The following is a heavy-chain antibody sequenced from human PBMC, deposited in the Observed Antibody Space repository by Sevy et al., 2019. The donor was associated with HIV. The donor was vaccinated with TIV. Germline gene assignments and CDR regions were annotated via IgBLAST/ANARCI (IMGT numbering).Heavy chain of an antibody. CDR1: GGSISTSSYY. V-gene: IGHV4-39*01. CDR2: VYYRGST. D-gene: IGHD1-26*01. CDR3: AGENAWGRGYS. J-gene: IGHJ4*02. Sequence: SETLSLTCTVSGGSISTSSYYWAWVRQSPGKGLEWIGSVYYRGSTFYNPSLNSRVSISVDTSEEKFSLKLSSVTAADTAMYYCAGENAWGRGYSWGQGTLVTVSS.